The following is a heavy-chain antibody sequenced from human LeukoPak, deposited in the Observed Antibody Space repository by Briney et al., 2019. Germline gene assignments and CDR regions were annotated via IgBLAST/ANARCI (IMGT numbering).Heavy chain of an antibody. Sequence: GGSLRLSCAASGFTFDDYGMSWVRQAPGKGLEWVSGINWNGGRTGYAGSVKGRLTISRDNAKNSLYLQMNSLRAEDTALYYCAKLAGTGGFDYWGQGTLVTVSS. D-gene: IGHD6-19*01. J-gene: IGHJ4*02. CDR3: AKLAGTGGFDY. CDR2: INWNGGRT. CDR1: GFTFDDYG. V-gene: IGHV3-20*04.